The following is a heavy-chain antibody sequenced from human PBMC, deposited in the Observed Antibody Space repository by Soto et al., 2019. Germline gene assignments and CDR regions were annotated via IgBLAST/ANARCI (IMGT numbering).Heavy chain of an antibody. V-gene: IGHV1-69*12. CDR1: GGTFSSYA. J-gene: IGHJ6*02. CDR2: IIPIFGTA. D-gene: IGHD2-21*02. CDR3: ARQGDPGGYYYCGMDV. Sequence: QVQLVQSGAEVKKPGSSVKVSCKASGGTFSSYAISWVRQAPGQGLEWMGGIIPIFGTADYAQKFQGRVTITADESTSTAYMELSSLRSEDTAVYCCARQGDPGGYYYCGMDVGGQGTTVTVSS.